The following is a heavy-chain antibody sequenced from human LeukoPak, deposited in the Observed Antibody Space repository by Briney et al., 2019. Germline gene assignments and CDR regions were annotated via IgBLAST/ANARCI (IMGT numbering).Heavy chain of an antibody. CDR3: ARGENSSSWYSGNWFDP. D-gene: IGHD6-13*01. V-gene: IGHV4-34*01. Sequence: SETLSLTCAVYGGSFSGYYWSWIRQPPGKGLEWIGEINHSGSTNYNPSLKSRVTISVDTSKNQFSLKLSSVTAADTAVYYCARGENSSSWYSGNWFDPWGQGTLVTVSS. CDR2: INHSGST. J-gene: IGHJ5*02. CDR1: GGSFSGYY.